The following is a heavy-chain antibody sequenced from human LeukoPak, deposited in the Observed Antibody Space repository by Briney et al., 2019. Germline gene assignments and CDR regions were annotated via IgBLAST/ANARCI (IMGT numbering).Heavy chain of an antibody. D-gene: IGHD2-8*02. CDR3: ARVPCTGGSCSRTFDY. CDR1: GYSFSTYW. CDR2: INAADSDT. J-gene: IGHJ4*02. V-gene: IGHV5-51*01. Sequence: GESLQISCKGSGYSFSTYWIGWVRQMPGKGLEWMGLINAADSDTRYSPSFQGQVLISDDKSISTAYLQWGNLKATDTAFYYCARVPCTGGSCSRTFDYWGQGTLVTVYS.